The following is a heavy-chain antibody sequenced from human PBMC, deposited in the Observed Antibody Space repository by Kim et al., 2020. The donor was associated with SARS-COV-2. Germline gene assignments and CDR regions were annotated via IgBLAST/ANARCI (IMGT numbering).Heavy chain of an antibody. CDR3: ARADITMASGFDP. D-gene: IGHD3-10*01. V-gene: IGHV1-8*01. J-gene: IGHJ5*02. Sequence: GYGQKFQGRVTMTRNTSITTAYLELSSLRSEDTAIYYCARADITMASGFDPWGQGTLVTVSS.